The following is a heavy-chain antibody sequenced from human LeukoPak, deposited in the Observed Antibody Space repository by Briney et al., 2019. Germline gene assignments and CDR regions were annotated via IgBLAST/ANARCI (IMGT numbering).Heavy chain of an antibody. Sequence: GGSLRLSCATSGFNFWNFVVNWVRQAPGKGLEWVSAISGEGAETYYRDSVKGRFTISTDSGDNTVYLEMNNLTVEDTAVYYCAKTQNWNYISYYYYYMDVWGKGTAVTVSS. V-gene: IGHV3-23*01. CDR1: GFNFWNFV. CDR2: ISGEGAET. J-gene: IGHJ6*03. CDR3: AKTQNWNYISYYYYYMDV. D-gene: IGHD1-7*01.